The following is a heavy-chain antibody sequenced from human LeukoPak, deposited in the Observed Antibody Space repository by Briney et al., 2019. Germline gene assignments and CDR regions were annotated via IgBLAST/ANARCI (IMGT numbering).Heavy chain of an antibody. D-gene: IGHD5-18*01. CDR3: ARDDRYSYGYSQSGHFDY. V-gene: IGHV3-21*01. Sequence: GGSLRLSCAASGFTFSSYSMNWVRQAPGKGLEWVSSISSTSNYIYYADSVKGRFTISRDNAKTSLYLQMNSLRAEETAVYYCARDDRYSYGYSQSGHFDYWGQGILVTVSS. J-gene: IGHJ4*02. CDR2: ISSTSNYI. CDR1: GFTFSSYS.